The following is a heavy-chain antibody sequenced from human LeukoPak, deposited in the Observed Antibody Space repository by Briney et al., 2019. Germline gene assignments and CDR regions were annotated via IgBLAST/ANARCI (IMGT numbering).Heavy chain of an antibody. D-gene: IGHD1-26*01. V-gene: IGHV4-34*01. CDR1: GGSFSGYY. CDR3: ARGDGLYSGTLGGFDY. CDR2: INHSGST. Sequence: SETLSFTCAVYGGSFSGYYWSWIRQPPGKGLEWIGEINHSGSTNYNPSLKSRVTISVDTSKNQFSLKLSSVTAADTAVYYCARGDGLYSGTLGGFDYWGQGTLVTVSS. J-gene: IGHJ4*02.